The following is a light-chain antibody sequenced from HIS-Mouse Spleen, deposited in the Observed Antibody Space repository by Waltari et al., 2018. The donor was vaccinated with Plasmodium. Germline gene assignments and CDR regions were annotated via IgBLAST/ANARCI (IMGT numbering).Light chain of an antibody. J-gene: IGLJ3*02. V-gene: IGLV1-47*01. CDR1: SSNIGSNY. Sequence: QSVLTQPPSASGTPGQRVTISCSGSSSNIGSNYVYWYQPLPGTAPKLLIYRNNQLPSGVPARCSGPKSVTSASLAISGLRSEDEADYYCAAWDDSLSGPWVFGGGTKLTVL. CDR2: RNN. CDR3: AAWDDSLSGPWV.